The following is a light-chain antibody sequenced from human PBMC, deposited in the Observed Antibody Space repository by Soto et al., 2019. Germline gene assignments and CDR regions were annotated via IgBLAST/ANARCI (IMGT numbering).Light chain of an antibody. CDR1: QSLLHSNGYNY. CDR3: MQALQTPFT. Sequence: DIVMTQSPLSLPVTPGEPASISCRSSQSLLHSNGYNYLDWYLQKPGQSPQLLIYLGSNRASGVPDRFSGSGSGTDFTLKINRVEAEDVGVYYCMQALQTPFTFGPGTKVETK. CDR2: LGS. V-gene: IGKV2-28*01. J-gene: IGKJ3*01.